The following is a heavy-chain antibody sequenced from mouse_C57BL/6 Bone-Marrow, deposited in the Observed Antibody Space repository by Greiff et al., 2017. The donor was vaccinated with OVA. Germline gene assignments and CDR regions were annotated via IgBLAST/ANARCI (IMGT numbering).Heavy chain of an antibody. Sequence: DVKLQQSGAELVRPGASVKLSCTASGFNIKDDYMHWVKQRPEQGLEWIGWIDPENGDTEYASKFQGKATITADTSSNTACLQLSSLTSEDTAVYYCTTDYSNYYFDYWGQGTTLTVSS. CDR1: GFNIKDDY. J-gene: IGHJ2*01. V-gene: IGHV14-4*01. D-gene: IGHD2-5*01. CDR2: IDPENGDT. CDR3: TTDYSNYYFDY.